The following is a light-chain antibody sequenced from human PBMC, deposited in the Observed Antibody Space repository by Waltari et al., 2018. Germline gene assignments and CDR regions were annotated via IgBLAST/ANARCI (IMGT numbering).Light chain of an antibody. CDR3: SSYGGSNNVL. CDR2: EVA. V-gene: IGLV2-8*01. CDR1: SRDVGGIDY. J-gene: IGLJ2*01. Sequence: QSALTQPPSASGSPGQSVTISCTGTSRDVGGIDYVSWYQLHPGKAPKLLIYEVAKRPSVVPDRCSGSKSANTASLTVSDLQPEDEADYYCSSYGGSNNVLFGGGTKLTVL.